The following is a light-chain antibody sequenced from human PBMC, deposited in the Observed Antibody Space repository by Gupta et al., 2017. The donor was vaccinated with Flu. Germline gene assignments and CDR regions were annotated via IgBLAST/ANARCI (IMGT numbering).Light chain of an antibody. Sequence: GKTTRTTGSGDALGSKFAYWYHQRPGQAPVFLIYKDDERHSEIPARFSGSTSGTSATFTISAVQAEEEADYYCHSGESGGTYVVFGGGTKMTVL. CDR2: KDD. J-gene: IGLJ3*02. V-gene: IGLV3-25*01. CDR3: HSGESGGTYVV. CDR1: ALGSKF.